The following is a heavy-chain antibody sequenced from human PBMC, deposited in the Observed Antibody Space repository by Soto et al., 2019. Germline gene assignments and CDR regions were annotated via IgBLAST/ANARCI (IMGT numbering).Heavy chain of an antibody. CDR3: NRPIPGIAVAGTAFDI. Sequence: EVQLVESGGGLVQPGGSLKLSCAASGFTFSGSAMHWVRQASGKGLEWVGRIRSKANSYATAYAASVKDRFTISRDDSKNTAYLQMNSLNTEDTAVYYCNRPIPGIAVAGTAFDIWGQGTMVTVSS. J-gene: IGHJ3*02. D-gene: IGHD6-19*01. V-gene: IGHV3-73*02. CDR1: GFTFSGSA. CDR2: IRSKANSYAT.